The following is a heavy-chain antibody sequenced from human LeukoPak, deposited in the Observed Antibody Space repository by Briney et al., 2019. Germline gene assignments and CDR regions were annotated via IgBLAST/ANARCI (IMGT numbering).Heavy chain of an antibody. CDR1: GFTFSSCS. V-gene: IGHV3-48*01. D-gene: IGHD1-26*01. CDR2: ISSSSSTI. J-gene: IGHJ3*02. Sequence: GGSLRLSCAASGFTFSSCSMNWVRQAPGKGLEWVSYISSSSSTIYYADSVKGRFTISRDNAKNSLYLQMNSLRAEDTAVYYCARVAVGAIHNAFDIWGQGTMVTVSS. CDR3: ARVAVGAIHNAFDI.